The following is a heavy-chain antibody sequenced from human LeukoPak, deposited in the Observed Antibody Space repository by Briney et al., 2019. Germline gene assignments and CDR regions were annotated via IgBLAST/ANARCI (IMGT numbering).Heavy chain of an antibody. D-gene: IGHD6-13*01. CDR3: ARDDIAAANDAFDI. Sequence: GASVKVSCKASGGTFSSYAISWVRQAPGQGLEWMGGIIPILGTANYAQKFQGRVTITTDESTSTAYMELSSLRSEDTAVYYCARDDIAAANDAFDIWGQGTMVTVSS. J-gene: IGHJ3*02. CDR2: IIPILGTA. V-gene: IGHV1-69*05. CDR1: GGTFSSYA.